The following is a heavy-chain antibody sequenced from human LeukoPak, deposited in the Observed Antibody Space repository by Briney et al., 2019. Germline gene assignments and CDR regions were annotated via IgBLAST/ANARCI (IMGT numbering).Heavy chain of an antibody. CDR1: GGSISSYY. Sequence: SETLSLTCTVSGGSISSYYWSWIRQPPGKGLEWIGYIYYSGSTNYNPSLKSRVTISEDTSKNQFSLKLSSVTAADTAVYYCARARGYCSGGSCYFDYWGQGTLVTVSS. D-gene: IGHD2-15*01. CDR3: ARARGYCSGGSCYFDY. CDR2: IYYSGST. J-gene: IGHJ4*02. V-gene: IGHV4-59*01.